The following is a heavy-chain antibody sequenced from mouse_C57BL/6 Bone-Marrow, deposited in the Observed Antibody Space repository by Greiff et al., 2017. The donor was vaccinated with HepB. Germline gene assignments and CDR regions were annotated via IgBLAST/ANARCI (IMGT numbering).Heavy chain of an antibody. CDR1: GYTFTSYW. Sequence: QVQLQQPGAELVKPGASVKVSCKASGYTFTSYWMHWVKQRPGQGLEWIGRIHPSDSDTNYNQKFKGKATLTVDKSSSTAYMQLSSLTSEDSAVYYCAIASGSIYYYGSSYRFDYWGQGTTLTVSS. CDR3: AIASGSIYYYGSSYRFDY. V-gene: IGHV1-74*01. D-gene: IGHD1-1*01. J-gene: IGHJ2*01. CDR2: IHPSDSDT.